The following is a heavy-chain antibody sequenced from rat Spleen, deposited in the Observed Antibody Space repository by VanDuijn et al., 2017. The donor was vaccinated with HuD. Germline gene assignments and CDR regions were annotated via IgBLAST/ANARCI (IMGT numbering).Heavy chain of an antibody. Sequence: EVQLVASGGGLVQPGRSLKFSCVTSGFTFRDYAMAWVRQAPKKGLEWVATILYDDTNTYYRDSVKGRFTISRDNTKNTLYLQMDGLRSEDTATYYCARHPQLGVFWYFDFWGPGTMVTVSS. J-gene: IGHJ1*01. D-gene: IGHD5-1*01. V-gene: IGHV5-17*01. CDR2: ILYDDTNT. CDR3: ARHPQLGVFWYFDF. CDR1: GFTFRDYA.